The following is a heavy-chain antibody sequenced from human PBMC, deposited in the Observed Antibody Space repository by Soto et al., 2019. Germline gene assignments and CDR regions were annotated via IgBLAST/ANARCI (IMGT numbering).Heavy chain of an antibody. J-gene: IGHJ6*03. V-gene: IGHV1-2*04. CDR1: GYTFTGYY. Sequence: QVQLVQSGAEVKKPGASVKVSCKASGYTFTGYYMHWVRQAPGQGLEWMGWINPNSGGTNYAQKFQGWVTMTRDTYISTAYMELSRLRSDDTAVYYCARGTETVWSGYLSYYYYYMDVWGKGTTVTVSS. D-gene: IGHD3-3*01. CDR2: INPNSGGT. CDR3: ARGTETVWSGYLSYYYYYMDV.